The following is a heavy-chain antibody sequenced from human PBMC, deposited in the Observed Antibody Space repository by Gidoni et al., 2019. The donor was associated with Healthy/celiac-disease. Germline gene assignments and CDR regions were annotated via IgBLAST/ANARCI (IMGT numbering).Heavy chain of an antibody. CDR3: ARDFGRMSNDWYFDL. J-gene: IGHJ2*01. CDR2: ISSSSSYI. CDR1: GFPFSGYS. D-gene: IGHD3-16*01. Sequence: EVQLVESGGGLVKPGGSLRLPCSASGFPFSGYSMNWVRQAAGKGLEWVSSISSSSSYIYYADSVKGRFTISRDNAKNSLYLQMNSLRAEDTAVYYCARDFGRMSNDWYFDLWGRGTLVTVSS. V-gene: IGHV3-21*01.